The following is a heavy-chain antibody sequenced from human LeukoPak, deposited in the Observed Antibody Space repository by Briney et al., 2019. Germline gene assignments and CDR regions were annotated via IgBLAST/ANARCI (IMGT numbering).Heavy chain of an antibody. J-gene: IGHJ4*02. CDR1: GFTFSDYY. Sequence: GGSLRLSCAASGFTFSDYYMSWIRQAPGKGLEWVSYISSSGSTIYYADSVKGRFTISRDNAKNSLYLQVNSLRAEDTAVYYFARDHKPYYFDYWGQGTLVTVSS. CDR3: ARDHKPYYFDY. CDR2: ISSSGSTI. V-gene: IGHV3-11*04.